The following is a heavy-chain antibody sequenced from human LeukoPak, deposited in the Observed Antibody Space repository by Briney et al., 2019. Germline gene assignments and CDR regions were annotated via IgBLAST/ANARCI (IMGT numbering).Heavy chain of an antibody. CDR3: ASLGTVTIFGVVTPGGFDP. J-gene: IGHJ5*02. Sequence: PGGSLRLSCAASGFTFSSYWMSWVRQAPGKGLEWVANIKQDGSEKYYVDSVKGRFTISRDNAKNSLYLQMNSLRAEDTAVYYCASLGTVTIFGVVTPGGFDPWGPGTLVTVSS. D-gene: IGHD3-3*01. V-gene: IGHV3-7*01. CDR1: GFTFSSYW. CDR2: IKQDGSEK.